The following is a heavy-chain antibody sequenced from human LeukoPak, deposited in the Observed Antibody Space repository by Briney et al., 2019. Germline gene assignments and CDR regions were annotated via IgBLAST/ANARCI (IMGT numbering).Heavy chain of an antibody. CDR2: VNHRGTT. D-gene: IGHD4-23*01. J-gene: IGHJ4*02. Sequence: SETPSLTCAVYGGSFTGHHWNWIRQSAGKGLEWIGEVNHRGTTNYNPSLKSRVTISVDTSKNQFFLKLTSVTAADTAVYYCARDPTTVVTLPYYFDFWGQGTLVTASS. CDR1: GGSFTGHH. CDR3: ARDPTTVVTLPYYFDF. V-gene: IGHV4-34*01.